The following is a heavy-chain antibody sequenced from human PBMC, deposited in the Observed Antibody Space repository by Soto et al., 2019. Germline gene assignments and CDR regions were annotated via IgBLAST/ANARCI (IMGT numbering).Heavy chain of an antibody. CDR1: GGSISTVGHY. V-gene: IGHV4-31*03. D-gene: IGHD1-1*01. CDR3: ARATGTLRSRNCDY. Sequence: SETLSLTCSVSGGSISTVGHYWTWIRQPPGKGLEWIGSIYHTGSTYYSKSLRSRLTMSADTSKSQFSLRLSSVTAADTAVYYCARATGTLRSRNCDYWGQGSLVTVSS. J-gene: IGHJ4*02. CDR2: IYHTGST.